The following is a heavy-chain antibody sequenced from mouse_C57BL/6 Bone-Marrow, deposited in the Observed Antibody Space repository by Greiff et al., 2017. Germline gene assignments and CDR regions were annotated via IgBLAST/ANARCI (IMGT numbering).Heavy chain of an antibody. D-gene: IGHD2-1*01. CDR3: ARDGNYAMDY. V-gene: IGHV1-55*01. Sequence: VQLQQPGAELVKPGASVKMSCKASGYTFTSYWINWVKQRPGQGLEWIGDIYPGSGSTNYNEKFKSKATLTVDKSSSTAYMQLSSLTSEDSAVYYCARDGNYAMDYWGQGTSVTVSS. CDR2: IYPGSGST. J-gene: IGHJ4*01. CDR1: GYTFTSYW.